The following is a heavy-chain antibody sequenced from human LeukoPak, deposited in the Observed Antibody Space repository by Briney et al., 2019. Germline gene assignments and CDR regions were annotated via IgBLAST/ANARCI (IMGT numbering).Heavy chain of an antibody. Sequence: SETLSLTCAVYGGSFSGYYWSWLRQPPGKGLEWIGEINHSGSTNYNPSLKSRVTISVDTSKNQFSLKLSSVTAADTAVYYCARRRVRLGAAAVDLNAWGQGTLVTVSS. CDR1: GGSFSGYY. CDR2: INHSGST. V-gene: IGHV4-34*01. D-gene: IGHD6-13*01. CDR3: ARRRVRLGAAAVDLNA. J-gene: IGHJ5*02.